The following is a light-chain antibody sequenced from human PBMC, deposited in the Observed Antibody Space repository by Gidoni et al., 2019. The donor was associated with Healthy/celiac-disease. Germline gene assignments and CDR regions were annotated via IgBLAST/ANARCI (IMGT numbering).Light chain of an antibody. V-gene: IGKV4-1*01. CDR2: WAF. Sequence: DIVMTQSPESLAVSLGERATINCKSSQSVLYSSNNKNDLAWYQQKPGQPPKLLIYWAFTRESGVPDRFSGSGSGTDFTLTISSLQAEDVAVYYCQQYYSIPITFGPGTKVDIK. J-gene: IGKJ3*01. CDR3: QQYYSIPIT. CDR1: QSVLYSSNNKND.